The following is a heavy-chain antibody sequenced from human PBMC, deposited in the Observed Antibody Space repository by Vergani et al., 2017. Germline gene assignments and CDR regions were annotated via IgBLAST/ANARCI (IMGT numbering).Heavy chain of an antibody. Sequence: EVQLVESGGGLVQPGGSLRLSCAASGFTFSSYSMNWVRQAPGKGLEWVSYISSSSSTIYYADSVKGRFTISRDNAKNSLYLQMNSLRAEGTAVYYCARTYYYDSSGYLGAYYFDYWGQGTLVTVSS. J-gene: IGHJ4*02. CDR2: ISSSSSTI. V-gene: IGHV3-48*01. CDR1: GFTFSSYS. CDR3: ARTYYYDSSGYLGAYYFDY. D-gene: IGHD3-22*01.